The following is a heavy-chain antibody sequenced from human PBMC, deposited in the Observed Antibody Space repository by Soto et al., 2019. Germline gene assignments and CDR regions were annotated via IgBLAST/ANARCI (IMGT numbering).Heavy chain of an antibody. CDR3: ARVTWYYDSSGPKGSYGMDV. CDR2: ISYDGSNK. V-gene: IGHV3-30-3*01. Sequence: PGGSLRLSCAASGFTFSSYAMSWVRQAPGKGLEWVAVISYDGSNKYYADSVKGRFTISRDNSKNTLYLQMNSLRAEDTAVYYCARVTWYYDSSGPKGSYGMDVWGQGTTVTVSS. J-gene: IGHJ6*02. CDR1: GFTFSSYA. D-gene: IGHD3-22*01.